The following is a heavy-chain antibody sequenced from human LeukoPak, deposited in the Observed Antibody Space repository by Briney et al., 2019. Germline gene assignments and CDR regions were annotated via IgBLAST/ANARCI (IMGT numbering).Heavy chain of an antibody. J-gene: IGHJ5*02. CDR1: SASIRRSPSS. D-gene: IGHD1-14*01. V-gene: IGHV4-39*06. Sequence: MASETLSLTCSVSSASIRRSPSSWGWIRQSPGKGLEWLGSISHDGATHKNPSLWSRVSLSLDTSMNKFDLTLTSLTAADTSVYYCVGDSGDHNDPHSLFFDAWGQGTLVTVSS. CDR3: VGDSGDHNDPHSLFFDA. CDR2: ISHDGAT.